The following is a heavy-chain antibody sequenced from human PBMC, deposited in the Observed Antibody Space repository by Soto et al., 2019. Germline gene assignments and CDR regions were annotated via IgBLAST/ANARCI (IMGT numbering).Heavy chain of an antibody. Sequence: ASVKVSCKASGYTFTSYAMHWVRQAPGQRLEWMGWINAGNGNTKYSQKFQGRVTIIRDTSASTAYMELSSLRSEDTAVYYCACRTPGSRIYYYYGMDGWGQGTTVTVSS. V-gene: IGHV1-3*01. CDR1: GYTFTSYA. CDR2: INAGNGNT. D-gene: IGHD2-15*01. CDR3: ACRTPGSRIYYYYGMDG. J-gene: IGHJ6*02.